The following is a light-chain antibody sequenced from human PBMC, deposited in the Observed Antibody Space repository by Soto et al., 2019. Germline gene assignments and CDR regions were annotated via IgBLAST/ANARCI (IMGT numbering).Light chain of an antibody. CDR1: QSISSY. CDR2: AAS. Sequence: DIQMTQSPSSLSASVGDRVTITCRASQSISSYLNWYQQQPGKAPKLLIYAASSLQSGVPSRFSGSGSGTEFTLTISSLQPDDFATYYCQQYDTYPWTFGQGTKVEIK. CDR3: QQYDTYPWT. V-gene: IGKV1-16*01. J-gene: IGKJ1*01.